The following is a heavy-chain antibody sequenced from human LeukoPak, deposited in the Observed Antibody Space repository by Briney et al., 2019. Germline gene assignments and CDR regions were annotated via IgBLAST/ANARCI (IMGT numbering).Heavy chain of an antibody. CDR3: ARDAGYDRFDY. CDR2: IKEDGSAQ. Sequence: PGGSLRLSCAASGFTFSNFWMTWVRQAPGKGLEWVANIKEDGSAQNYVDSVKGRFTISRDNAKNTLYLEMKSLRAEDTAVYYCARDAGYDRFDYWGQGTLVTVSS. D-gene: IGHD3-22*01. V-gene: IGHV3-7*05. J-gene: IGHJ4*02. CDR1: GFTFSNFW.